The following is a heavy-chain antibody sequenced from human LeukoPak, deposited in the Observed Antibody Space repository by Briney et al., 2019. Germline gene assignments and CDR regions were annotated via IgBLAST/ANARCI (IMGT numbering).Heavy chain of an antibody. Sequence: SETLSLTCTVSGGSISSYYWGWIRQPPGKGLEWIGYIYYSGSTNYNPSLKSRVTISVDTSKNQFSLKLSSVTAADTAVYYCARVSSGWYDQAYNWFDPWGQGTLVTVSS. D-gene: IGHD6-19*01. CDR3: ARVSSGWYDQAYNWFDP. CDR2: IYYSGST. J-gene: IGHJ5*02. V-gene: IGHV4-59*01. CDR1: GGSISSYY.